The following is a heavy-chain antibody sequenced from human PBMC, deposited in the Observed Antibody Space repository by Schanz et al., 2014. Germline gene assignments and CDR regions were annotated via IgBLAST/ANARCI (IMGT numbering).Heavy chain of an antibody. CDR3: ARGLIAAAGGAFDY. CDR1: GSSFGISA. Sequence: EVHLLESGGGLVQPGGSLRLSCAASGSSFGISAMSWVPQAPGKGMLWVSSISGTGGDDTDYADSVKGRFTISRDNAKNTLYLQMNSLRAGDAAVYYCARGLIAAAGGAFDYWGQGTLVAVSA. J-gene: IGHJ4*02. D-gene: IGHD6-13*01. V-gene: IGHV3-23*01. CDR2: ISGTGGDDT.